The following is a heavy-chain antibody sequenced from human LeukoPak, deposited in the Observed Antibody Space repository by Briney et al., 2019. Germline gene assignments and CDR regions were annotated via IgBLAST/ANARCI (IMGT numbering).Heavy chain of an antibody. V-gene: IGHV3-30*04. CDR3: ARPRGLGYSGYEPFDY. Sequence: GGSLRLSCAASGFTFSSYAMHWVRQAPGKGLEWVAVISYDGGNKYYADSVKGRFTISRDNSKNTLYLQMNSLRAEDTAVYYCARPRGLGYSGYEPFDYWGQGTLVTVSS. D-gene: IGHD5-12*01. J-gene: IGHJ4*02. CDR1: GFTFSSYA. CDR2: ISYDGGNK.